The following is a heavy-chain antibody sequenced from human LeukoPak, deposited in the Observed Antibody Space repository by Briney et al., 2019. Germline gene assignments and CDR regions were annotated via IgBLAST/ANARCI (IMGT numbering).Heavy chain of an antibody. CDR1: GFTVSSNY. J-gene: IGHJ5*02. CDR3: ASRATVTTDRFWFDP. D-gene: IGHD4-11*01. Sequence: TGGSLKLSCAASGFTVSSNYMSWVRQDPGKGLEWVSVIYSGGSTSYADSVKGRFTISRDNSKNTLYLQMNSLRAEDTAVYYCASRATVTTDRFWFDPWGQGTLVTVSS. CDR2: IYSGGST. V-gene: IGHV3-53*01.